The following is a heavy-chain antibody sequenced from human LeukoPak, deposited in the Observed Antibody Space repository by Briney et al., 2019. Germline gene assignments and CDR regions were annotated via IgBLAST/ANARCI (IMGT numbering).Heavy chain of an antibody. J-gene: IGHJ4*02. Sequence: PSETLSLTCTVSGGSISSSSYYWGWIRQPPGEGLEWIGSIYYSGSTYYNPSLKSRVTISVDTSKNQFSLKLSSVTAADTAVYYCAPRPESRGVIVDYWGQGTLVTVSS. CDR2: IYYSGST. CDR1: GGSISSSSYY. D-gene: IGHD3-10*01. CDR3: APRPESRGVIVDY. V-gene: IGHV4-39*07.